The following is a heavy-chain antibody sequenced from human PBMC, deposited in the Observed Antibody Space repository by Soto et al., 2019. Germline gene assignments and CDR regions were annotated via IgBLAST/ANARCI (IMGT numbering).Heavy chain of an antibody. D-gene: IGHD6-19*01. CDR2: INHSGST. CDR1: GGSFSGYY. Sequence: SETLSLTCAVYGGSFSGYYWSWIRQPPGKGLEWIGEINHSGSTNYNPSLKSRVTISVDTSKNQFSLKLSSVTAADTAVYYCARGLGIAVAGRGYYFDYWG. V-gene: IGHV4-34*01. J-gene: IGHJ4*01. CDR3: ARGLGIAVAGRGYYFDY.